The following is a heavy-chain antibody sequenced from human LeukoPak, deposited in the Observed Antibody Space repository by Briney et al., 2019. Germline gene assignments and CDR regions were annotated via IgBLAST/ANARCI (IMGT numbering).Heavy chain of an antibody. CDR2: IYYSGST. J-gene: IGHJ6*03. V-gene: IGHV4-59*01. Sequence: KSSETLSLTCTVSGGSISSYYWSWIRQFPGKGLEWIGYIYYSGSTNYNPSLKSRVTISVDTSKNQFSLKLSSVTAADTAVYYCARGRYYDILTGLFFRAYYMDVWGKGTTVTISS. CDR1: GGSISSYY. CDR3: ARGRYYDILTGLFFRAYYMDV. D-gene: IGHD3-9*01.